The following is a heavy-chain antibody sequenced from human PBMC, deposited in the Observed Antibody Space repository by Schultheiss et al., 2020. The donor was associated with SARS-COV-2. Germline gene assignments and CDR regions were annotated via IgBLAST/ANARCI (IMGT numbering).Heavy chain of an antibody. Sequence: SETLSLTCTVSGGSISSGGYYWSWIRQHPGKGLEWIGYIYYSGSTYYNPSLKSRVTISVDTSKNQFSLKLSSVTAADTAVYYCARGRRFLEWLPRHWYFDLWGRGTLVTVSS. J-gene: IGHJ2*01. CDR3: ARGRRFLEWLPRHWYFDL. CDR1: GGSISSGGYY. CDR2: IYYSGST. V-gene: IGHV4-31*03. D-gene: IGHD3-3*01.